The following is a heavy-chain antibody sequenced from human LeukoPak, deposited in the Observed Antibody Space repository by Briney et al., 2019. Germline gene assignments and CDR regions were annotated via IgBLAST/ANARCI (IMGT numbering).Heavy chain of an antibody. Sequence: GSLRLSCAASGFNFSSYGMHWVRQAPGKGPEWVAVIWYDGSNKYYADSVKGRFTISRDNSKNTLYLQMNSLRAEDTAVYYCARMGTSCPFDYWGQGTLVTVSS. CDR1: GFNFSSYG. D-gene: IGHD2-2*01. CDR3: ARMGTSCPFDY. J-gene: IGHJ4*02. CDR2: IWYDGSNK. V-gene: IGHV3-33*01.